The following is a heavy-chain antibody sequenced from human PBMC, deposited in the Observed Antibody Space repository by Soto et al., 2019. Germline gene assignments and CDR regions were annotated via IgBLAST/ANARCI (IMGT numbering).Heavy chain of an antibody. CDR2: ISSSSSYI. CDR1: GFTFSSYS. D-gene: IGHD3-22*01. J-gene: IGHJ4*02. CDR3: ARDPVRYYDSSGYFSSY. V-gene: IGHV3-21*01. Sequence: GGSLRLSCAASGFTFSSYSMNWVRQAPGKGLEWVSSISSSSSYIYYADSVKGRFTISRDNAKNSLYLQMNSLRAEDTAVYYCARDPVRYYDSSGYFSSYWGQGTLVTVSS.